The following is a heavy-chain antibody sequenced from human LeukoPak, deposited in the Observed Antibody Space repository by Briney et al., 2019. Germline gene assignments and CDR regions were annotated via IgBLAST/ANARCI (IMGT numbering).Heavy chain of an antibody. CDR3: ARAGPIDY. CDR2: IYSGGST. Sequence: GGSLRLSCAASGFTVSSNSMSWVRQAPGKGLEWVSVIYSGGSTYYAASVEGRFTITRDNSKNTVYLQMNNLRVDDTAVYYCARAGPIDYWGRGILVTVSS. CDR1: GFTVSSNS. V-gene: IGHV3-53*01. J-gene: IGHJ4*02.